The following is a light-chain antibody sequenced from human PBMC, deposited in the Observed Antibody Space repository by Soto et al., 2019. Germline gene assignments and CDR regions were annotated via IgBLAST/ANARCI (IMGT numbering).Light chain of an antibody. J-gene: IGKJ1*01. CDR2: GAS. Sequence: EIVLTQSPGTLSLSPGERATLSCRASQSVSNNFLAWYQQKPGQAPRLLIYGASNRATGIPDRYSASGSGTDFTLTISRLEPEDFAVYYCQEYGSSRTFGQGTKVDIK. CDR3: QEYGSSRT. V-gene: IGKV3-20*01. CDR1: QSVSNNF.